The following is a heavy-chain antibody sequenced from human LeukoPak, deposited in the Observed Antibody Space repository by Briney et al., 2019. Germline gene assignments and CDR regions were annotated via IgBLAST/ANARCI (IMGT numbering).Heavy chain of an antibody. D-gene: IGHD4-17*01. CDR1: GYTFTSYW. CDR3: ARNPLPASYGDGDY. J-gene: IGHJ4*02. CDR2: IYPGDSDT. Sequence: GESLKISCKGSGYTFTSYWIGWVRQMPGQGLEWMGIIYPGDSDTRYSPSFQGQVTISADKSISTAYLQWSSLKASDTAMYYCARNPLPASYGDGDYWGQGTLVTVSS. V-gene: IGHV5-51*01.